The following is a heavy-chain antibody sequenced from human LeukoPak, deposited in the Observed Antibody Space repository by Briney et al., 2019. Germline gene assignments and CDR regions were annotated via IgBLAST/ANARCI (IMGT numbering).Heavy chain of an antibody. Sequence: SETLSLTCTVSGGSISSYYWSWIRQPPGKGLEWIGYIYYSGSTNYNPSLKSRVTISVDTSKNQFSLKLSSVTAADTAVYYCARVGSSWVFDYWGQGTLVTVSS. V-gene: IGHV4-59*01. D-gene: IGHD6-13*01. CDR3: ARVGSSWVFDY. CDR1: GGSISSYY. J-gene: IGHJ4*02. CDR2: IYYSGST.